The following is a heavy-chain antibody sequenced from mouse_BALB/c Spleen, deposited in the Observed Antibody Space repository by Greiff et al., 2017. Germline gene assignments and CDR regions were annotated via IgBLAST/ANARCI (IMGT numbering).Heavy chain of an antibody. J-gene: IGHJ3*01. V-gene: IGHV2-6-7*01. D-gene: IGHD1-1*01. CDR2: IWGDGST. CDR1: GFSLTGYG. Sequence: QVQLQQSGPGLVAPSQSLSITCTVSGFSLTGYGVNWVRQPPGKGLEWLGMIWGDGSTDYNSALKSRLSISKDNSKSQVFLKMNSLQTDDTARYYCARANYGSSYAWFAYWGQGTLVTVSA. CDR3: ARANYGSSYAWFAY.